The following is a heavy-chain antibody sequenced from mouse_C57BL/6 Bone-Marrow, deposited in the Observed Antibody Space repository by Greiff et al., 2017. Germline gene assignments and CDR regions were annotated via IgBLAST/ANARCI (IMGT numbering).Heavy chain of an antibody. Sequence: VQVVASGDGLVKPGGSLKLSCAASGFTFSSYALSWVRQTPEKRLEWVAYISSGGDYIYYADTVKGRVTISRDESRNTRYLQMSSLKSEDTAMYYCTIYGSSPWGQGTLVTVSA. V-gene: IGHV5-9-1*02. J-gene: IGHJ3*01. CDR2: ISSGGDYI. D-gene: IGHD1-1*01. CDR3: TIYGSSP. CDR1: GFTFSSYA.